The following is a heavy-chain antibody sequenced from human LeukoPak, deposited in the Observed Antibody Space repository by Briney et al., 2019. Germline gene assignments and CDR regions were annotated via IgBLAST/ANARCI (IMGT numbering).Heavy chain of an antibody. Sequence: SQTLSLTCTVSGGSISSGDYYWSWIRQPPGKGLEWIGYIYYSGSTYYNPSLKSRVTISVDTSKNQFSLKLNSVTAADTAVYYCARALVDYGDSDFDLWGRGTLVTVSS. CDR1: GGSISSGDYY. J-gene: IGHJ2*01. V-gene: IGHV4-30-4*01. CDR2: IYYSGST. D-gene: IGHD4-17*01. CDR3: ARALVDYGDSDFDL.